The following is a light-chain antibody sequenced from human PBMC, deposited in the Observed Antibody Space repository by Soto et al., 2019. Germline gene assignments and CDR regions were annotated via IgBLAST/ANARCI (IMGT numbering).Light chain of an antibody. CDR1: QSVNHW. CDR2: DAS. Sequence: DSQMTQYPSTLSASIGERVTISCRASQSVNHWLAWYQRKPGKAPKLLIHDASTLESGIPSRFSGSGSGTEFTLTISSLQPDDFATYYCQQYNSYWTFGQGTKVDIK. V-gene: IGKV1-5*01. J-gene: IGKJ1*01. CDR3: QQYNSYWT.